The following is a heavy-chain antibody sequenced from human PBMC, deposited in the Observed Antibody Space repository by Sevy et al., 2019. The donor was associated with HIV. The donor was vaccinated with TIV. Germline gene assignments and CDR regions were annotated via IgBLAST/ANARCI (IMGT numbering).Heavy chain of an antibody. Sequence: ASVKVSCKASGGTFSSYAISWVRQAPGQGLEWMGGIIPIFGTANYAQKFQGRVTITADESTSTAYMELSSLRSEDTAVYYCARDVAAAGTEDYFDYWGQRTLVTVSS. CDR3: ARDVAAAGTEDYFDY. CDR2: IIPIFGTA. V-gene: IGHV1-69*13. CDR1: GGTFSSYA. J-gene: IGHJ4*02. D-gene: IGHD6-13*01.